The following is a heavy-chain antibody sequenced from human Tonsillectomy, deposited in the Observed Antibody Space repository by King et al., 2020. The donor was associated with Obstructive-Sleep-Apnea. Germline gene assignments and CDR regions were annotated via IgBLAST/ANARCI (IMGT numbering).Heavy chain of an antibody. CDR2: IGTTADA. J-gene: IGHJ2*01. D-gene: IGHD6-13*01. CDR3: ARDRGTAGAFMGNWYFDL. Sequence: VQLVQSGGGLVQPGGSLRLSCEASGFTFSRYDMHWVRQATGKGLEWVSSIGTTADAFYPESVKGRFTISRENAKNSLYLQMNSLRAEDTAVYYCARDRGTAGAFMGNWYFDLWGRGTLVTVSS. V-gene: IGHV3-13*01. CDR1: GFTFSRYD.